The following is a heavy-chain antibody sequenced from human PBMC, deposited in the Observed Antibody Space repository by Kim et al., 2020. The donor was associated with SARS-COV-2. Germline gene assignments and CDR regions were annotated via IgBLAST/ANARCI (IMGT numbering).Heavy chain of an antibody. V-gene: IGHV3-53*01. J-gene: IGHJ4*02. CDR3: ARGAYMYYFDS. Sequence: YADSEKGRFTISRHHSKNTRYLQMNSLRVEDTAVYYGARGAYMYYFDSWGQGTLVTVSS. D-gene: IGHD5-12*01.